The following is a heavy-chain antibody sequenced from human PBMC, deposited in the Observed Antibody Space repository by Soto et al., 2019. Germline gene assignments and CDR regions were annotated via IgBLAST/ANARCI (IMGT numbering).Heavy chain of an antibody. V-gene: IGHV4-59*01. CDR3: ARATLQQLGGMDV. CDR2: IYYSGST. D-gene: IGHD6-13*01. J-gene: IGHJ6*02. Sequence: QVQLQESGPGLVKPSETLSLTCTVSGGSISSYYWSWIRQPPGKGLEWIGYIYYSGSTNYNPSLQSRVTIAVDTYKNQFSLKLSSVTAADTAVYYCARATLQQLGGMDVWGQGTTVTVSS. CDR1: GGSISSYY.